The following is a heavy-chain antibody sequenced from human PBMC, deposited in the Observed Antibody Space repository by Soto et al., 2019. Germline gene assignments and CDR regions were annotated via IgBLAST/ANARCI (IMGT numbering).Heavy chain of an antibody. J-gene: IGHJ4*02. CDR1: GFTFSSYG. D-gene: IGHD6-19*01. Sequence: GGSLRLSCAASGFTFSSYGMHWVRQAPGKGLEWVAVIWYDGSNKYYADSVKGRFTISRDNSKNTLYLQMNSLRAEDTAVYYCARAHRPSSGRRPDYWGQGTLVTVSS. V-gene: IGHV3-33*01. CDR3: ARAHRPSSGRRPDY. CDR2: IWYDGSNK.